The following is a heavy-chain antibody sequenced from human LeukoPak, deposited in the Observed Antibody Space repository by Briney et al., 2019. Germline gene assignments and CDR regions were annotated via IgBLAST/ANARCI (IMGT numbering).Heavy chain of an antibody. V-gene: IGHV3-23*01. D-gene: IGHD3-10*01. CDR1: GFTFSSYG. J-gene: IGHJ4*02. CDR3: AKDTYYYGSGSLGFDY. Sequence: GGSLRLSCAASGFTFSSYGMSWVRQAPGKGLEWVSAISGSGGSTYYADSVKGRFTISRDNSKNTLYLQMNSLRAEDTAVYYCAKDTYYYGSGSLGFDYWGQGTLVTVSS. CDR2: ISGSGGST.